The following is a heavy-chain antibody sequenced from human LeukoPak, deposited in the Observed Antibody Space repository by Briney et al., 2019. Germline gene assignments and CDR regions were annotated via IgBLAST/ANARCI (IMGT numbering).Heavy chain of an antibody. CDR1: GFTFSSYG. CDR3: TRVRSGSYSHWFES. CDR2: ISYDGSNK. V-gene: IGHV3-30*03. Sequence: AGGSLRLSCAASGFTFSSYGMHWVRQAPGKGLEWVAVISYDGSNKYYADSVKGRFTISRDNSKNTLYLQMNSLRAEDTAVYYCTRVRSGSYSHWFESWGQGTLVTVSS. D-gene: IGHD1-26*01. J-gene: IGHJ5*01.